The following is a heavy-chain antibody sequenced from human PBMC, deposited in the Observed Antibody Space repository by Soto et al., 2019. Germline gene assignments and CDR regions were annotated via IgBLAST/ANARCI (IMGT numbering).Heavy chain of an antibody. V-gene: IGHV4-61*08. CDR2: ISYNANT. Sequence: QVKLQESGPGLVKPSETLSLTCTVSGDSVSSGAYYWSWVRQPPGKGLEWIGYISYNANTNYNPSLKSRVTVLLDTSKCEVSLSLNSVTAADTAVYYCARANIAAAGTVFDPWGQGVLVTVSA. D-gene: IGHD6-13*01. CDR1: GDSVSSGAYY. J-gene: IGHJ5*02. CDR3: ARANIAAAGTVFDP.